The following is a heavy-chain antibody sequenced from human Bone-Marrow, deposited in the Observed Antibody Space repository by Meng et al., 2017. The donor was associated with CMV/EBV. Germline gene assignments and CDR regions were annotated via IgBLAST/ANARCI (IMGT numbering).Heavy chain of an antibody. D-gene: IGHD1-1*01. J-gene: IGHJ4*02. CDR2: INSDGSST. CDR1: GFTFSSYC. Sequence: GGSLRLSCAASGFTFSSYCMHWVRQAPGKGLVWVSRINSDGSSTSYADSVRGRFTISRDNAKNTLYRQMNSLRAEDTAVYYCARDDTNLSYHLEYWGQGTLVTVSS. CDR3: ARDDTNLSYHLEY. V-gene: IGHV3-74*01.